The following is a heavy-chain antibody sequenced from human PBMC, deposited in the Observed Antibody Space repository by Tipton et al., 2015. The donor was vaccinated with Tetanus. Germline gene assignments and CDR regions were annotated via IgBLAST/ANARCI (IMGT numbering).Heavy chain of an antibody. V-gene: IGHV1-18*04. Sequence: QLVQSGAEVKKPGASVKVSCKASRYTFTAYYMQWVRQAPGQGLEWMGWISPFTGDTEYAQNLQDRLILTTDTSTATAYVEVRSLTSDDTAVYYCARDRAVPVQAYGTDVWGQGTSVTVSS. CDR2: ISPFTGDT. CDR1: RYTFTAYY. CDR3: ARDRAVPVQAYGTDV. J-gene: IGHJ6*02. D-gene: IGHD6-19*01.